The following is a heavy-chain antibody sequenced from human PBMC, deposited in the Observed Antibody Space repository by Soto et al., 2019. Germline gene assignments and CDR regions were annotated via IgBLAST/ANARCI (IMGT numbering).Heavy chain of an antibody. D-gene: IGHD2-21*01. CDR3: ARLTQSRHCISSNCYSVARFDP. CDR2: IDPSDSHA. V-gene: IGHV5-10-1*01. CDR1: GYIFSTYW. J-gene: IGHJ5*01. Sequence: PGESLKISCQGSGYIFSTYWITWVRQMPWKDLEWMCTIDPSDSHANYSLSFQCHVSISVDKSIGTAYLKWRGLKASDSAMYYCARLTQSRHCISSNCYSVARFDPWGKGTLVTISS.